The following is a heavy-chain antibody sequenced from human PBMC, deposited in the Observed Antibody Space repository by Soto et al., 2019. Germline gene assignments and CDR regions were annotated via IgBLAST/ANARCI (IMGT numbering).Heavy chain of an antibody. D-gene: IGHD6-13*01. CDR1: GATFRSYP. J-gene: IGHJ6*02. CDR3: ARDLRIAAAYYGMDV. CDR2: IIPIFGTA. V-gene: IGHV1-69*13. Sequence: GDSMKVSSKASGATFRSYPISWVRHDPVQGLEWMGGIIPIFGTANYAPKFQGRVTIPADESTSTAYMELSSLRSEDTAVYYCARDLRIAAAYYGMDVWGQGTTVTVSS.